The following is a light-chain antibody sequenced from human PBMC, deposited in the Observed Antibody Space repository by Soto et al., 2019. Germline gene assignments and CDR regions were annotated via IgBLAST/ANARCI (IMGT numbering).Light chain of an antibody. CDR3: QHSRT. V-gene: IGKV1-5*01. Sequence: DIQMTQSPSTLSASVGDRVTITCRASQSISSWLAWYQQKPGKAPKLLIYDASSLESGVPSRFSGSGSGTEFTLTISSLQPDDFATYYCQHSRTFGQGNKVEIK. CDR2: DAS. J-gene: IGKJ1*01. CDR1: QSISSW.